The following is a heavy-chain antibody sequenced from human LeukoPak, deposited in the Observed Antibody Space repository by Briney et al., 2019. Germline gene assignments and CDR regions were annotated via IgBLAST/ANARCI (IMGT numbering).Heavy chain of an antibody. CDR3: ARDHCSGGSCYVDPGDYYYMDV. V-gene: IGHV1-46*01. D-gene: IGHD2-15*01. CDR2: INPSGGST. Sequence: GASVKVSCKASVYTFTSYYMHWVRQAPGQGLEWRGIINPSGGSTSYAQKFQGRVTMTRDTSTSTVYMELSSLRSEDTAVYYCARDHCSGGSCYVDPGDYYYMDVWGKGTTVTVSS. J-gene: IGHJ6*03. CDR1: VYTFTSYY.